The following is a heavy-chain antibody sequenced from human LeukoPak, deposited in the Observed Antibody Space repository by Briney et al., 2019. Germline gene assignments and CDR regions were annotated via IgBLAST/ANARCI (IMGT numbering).Heavy chain of an antibody. J-gene: IGHJ3*02. V-gene: IGHV3-48*04. Sequence: PGGSLRLSCAASGFTFSSYSMTWVRQAPGKGLEWVSYISGSSSTIHYADSVKGRFTISRDNAKNSLYLQLNSLRAEDTAVYYCARVLKYYSGSGSYQDAFDIWGQGTLVTVSS. CDR1: GFTFSSYS. CDR2: ISGSSSTI. CDR3: ARVLKYYSGSGSYQDAFDI. D-gene: IGHD3-10*01.